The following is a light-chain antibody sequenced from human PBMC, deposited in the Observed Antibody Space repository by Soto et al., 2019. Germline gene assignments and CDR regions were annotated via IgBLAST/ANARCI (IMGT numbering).Light chain of an antibody. CDR3: CSYAGSSTFV. Sequence: QSVLTQPASVSGSPGQSITISCTGTSSDVGSYHLVSWYQHHPGKAPKLMIYEGSKRPSGVSNRFSGSKSGNTASLTISGLQAEDEADYYCCSYAGSSTFVFGTGTEVTVL. CDR2: EGS. J-gene: IGLJ1*01. V-gene: IGLV2-23*01. CDR1: SSDVGSYHL.